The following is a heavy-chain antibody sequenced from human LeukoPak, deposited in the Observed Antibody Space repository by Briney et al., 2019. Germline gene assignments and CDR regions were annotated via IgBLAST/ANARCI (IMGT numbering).Heavy chain of an antibody. V-gene: IGHV1-2*02. D-gene: IGHD2-2*01. CDR2: INPNSGGT. J-gene: IGHJ4*02. CDR1: GYTFTGYY. Sequence: GSVKVSCKASGYTFTGYYMHWGRQAPGQGVEWVGWINPNSGGTNYAQKFQGRVTMTRDPSISTAYMELRRLRSDDTAVYYCARDPIGYCSSTSCYASDYWGQGTLVTVSS. CDR3: ARDPIGYCSSTSCYASDY.